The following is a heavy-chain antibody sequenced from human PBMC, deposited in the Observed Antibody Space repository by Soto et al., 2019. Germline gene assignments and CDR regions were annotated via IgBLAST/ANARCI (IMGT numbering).Heavy chain of an antibody. V-gene: IGHV1-18*01. Sequence: QVQLVQSGAEVKKPGASVKVSCKASGYTFTSYGISWARQAPGQGLEWRGWISAYNGNTNYAQKLQGRVTMTTDPSTSTAYMDLRTKRCDDTAVYYCGRDDGISTSCYVSSWGQGTLVTVSS. CDR3: GRDDGISTSCYVSS. J-gene: IGHJ5*02. CDR2: ISAYNGNT. D-gene: IGHD2-2*01. CDR1: GYTFTSYG.